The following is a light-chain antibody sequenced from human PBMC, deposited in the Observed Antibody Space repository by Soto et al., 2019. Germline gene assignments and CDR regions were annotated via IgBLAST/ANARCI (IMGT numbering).Light chain of an antibody. CDR3: QQLNSYPRT. V-gene: IGKV1-9*01. Sequence: DIQLTQSPSFLSASVGDSVTVTCRASQGISSYLAWYQQKPGKAPKLLIYAASTLKSGVPSRFSGSGSGTEFTLTISSLQPEDFATYYCQQLNSYPRTFGQGTKVEIK. J-gene: IGKJ1*01. CDR1: QGISSY. CDR2: AAS.